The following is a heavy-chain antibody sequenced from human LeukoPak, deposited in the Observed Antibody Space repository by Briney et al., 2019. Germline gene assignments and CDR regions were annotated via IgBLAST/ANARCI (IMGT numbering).Heavy chain of an antibody. CDR1: GFTFSSYS. Sequence: GGSLRLSCAASGFTFSSYSMNWVRQAPGKGLEWVSYISSSSSTIYYADSVKGRFTISRDNAKNSLYLQMNSLRAEDTAVYYCAKGNYYGSEGLDYWGQGTLVTVSS. V-gene: IGHV3-48*01. D-gene: IGHD3-10*01. CDR3: AKGNYYGSEGLDY. J-gene: IGHJ4*02. CDR2: ISSSSSTI.